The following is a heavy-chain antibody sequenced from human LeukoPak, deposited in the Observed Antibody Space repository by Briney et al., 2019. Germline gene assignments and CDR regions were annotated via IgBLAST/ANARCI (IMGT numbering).Heavy chain of an antibody. CDR1: GFTFSNYN. CDR3: ASYIVGPTLDY. V-gene: IGHV3-48*04. Sequence: GGSLRLSCAASGFTFSNYNMHWVRQAPGKGLEWLSYITISTGTIYYADSVKGRFTISRDNAKRSLYLQMNSLRAGDTAVYFCASYIVGPTLDYWGQGTLVTVSS. D-gene: IGHD1-26*01. CDR2: ITISTGTI. J-gene: IGHJ4*02.